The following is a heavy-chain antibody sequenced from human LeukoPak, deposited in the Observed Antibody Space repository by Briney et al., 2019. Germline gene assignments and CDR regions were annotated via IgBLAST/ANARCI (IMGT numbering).Heavy chain of an antibody. CDR1: GYTFTGYY. J-gene: IGHJ4*02. V-gene: IGHV1-2*02. CDR2: INPNTGDT. D-gene: IGHD2-21*01. CDR3: AVAPGDY. Sequence: ASVKVSCKASGYTFTGYYMHWVRQAPGQGLEWMGWINPNTGDTNYAQKFQGRVTMTRDTSITTVYMEISRLTSDDKALFYCAVAPGDYWGQGTLVTVSS.